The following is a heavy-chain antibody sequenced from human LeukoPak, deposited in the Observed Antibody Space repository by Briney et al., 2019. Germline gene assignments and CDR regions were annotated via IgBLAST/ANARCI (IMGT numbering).Heavy chain of an antibody. Sequence: PGGSLRLSCAASGFTFSNAWMSWVRQAPGKGLEWVGRIKSKTDGGTTDYAAPVKGRFTISRDDSKNTAYLQMNSLKTEDTAVYYCTRPNDYGDYEDYWGQGTLVTVSS. CDR3: TRPNDYGDYEDY. CDR1: GFTFSNAW. J-gene: IGHJ4*02. D-gene: IGHD4-17*01. CDR2: IKSKTDGGTT. V-gene: IGHV3-15*01.